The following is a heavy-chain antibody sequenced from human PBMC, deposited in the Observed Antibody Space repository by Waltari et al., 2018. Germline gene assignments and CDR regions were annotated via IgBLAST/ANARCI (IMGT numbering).Heavy chain of an antibody. D-gene: IGHD6-19*01. CDR2: ISNSGDTV. CDR3: ARGSVANP. CDR1: GFIFSDFY. Sequence: QAQLVESGGGLVRPGGSLRLSCTASGFIFSDFYMGWIRQPPGKGLEWIAYISNSGDTVYYADSVKGRFAVSRDNADNSMFLQMNSLRGNDTAVYYCARGSVANPWGQG. V-gene: IGHV3-11*04. J-gene: IGHJ5*02.